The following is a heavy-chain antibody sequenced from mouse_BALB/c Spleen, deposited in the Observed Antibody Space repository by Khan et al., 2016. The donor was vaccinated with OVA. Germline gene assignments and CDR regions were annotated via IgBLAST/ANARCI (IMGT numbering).Heavy chain of an antibody. D-gene: IGHD1-1*01. CDR3: TSIYGSDFDY. J-gene: IGHJ2*01. V-gene: IGHV1-20*02. CDR1: GYSFTGYF. Sequence: VQLQQSGPELVRPGASVKISCKASGYSFTGYFMNWVMQRHGKSLEWIGRINPHIGETFYNQRFKDKATLTVDESSSTAHMELRSLASEDSAVYYCTSIYGSDFDYWGQGTTLTVSS. CDR2: INPHIGET.